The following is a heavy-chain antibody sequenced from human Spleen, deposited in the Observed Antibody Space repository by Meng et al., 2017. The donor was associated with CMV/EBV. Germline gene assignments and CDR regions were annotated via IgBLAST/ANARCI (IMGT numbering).Heavy chain of an antibody. CDR1: GFTFSSYW. Sequence: GESLKISCAASGFTFSSYWMSWVRQAPGKGLEWVANIGQDGSEKNYVDSVKGRFTISRDNAKNSLNLQMNSLRAEDTAVYYCARGGVFMSDWGQGTLVTVSS. V-gene: IGHV3-7*01. CDR3: ARGGVFMSD. J-gene: IGHJ4*02. D-gene: IGHD3-16*01. CDR2: IGQDGSEK.